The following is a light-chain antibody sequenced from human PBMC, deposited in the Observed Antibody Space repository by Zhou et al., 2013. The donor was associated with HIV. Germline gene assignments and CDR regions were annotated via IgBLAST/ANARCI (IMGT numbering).Light chain of an antibody. CDR2: ATS. J-gene: IGKJ4*01. Sequence: DIQMTQSPPSLSASVGDRVTITCRSTHYISTSLNWYQYKPGKAPKLLIYATSNLGTGVSPRFTGSTSGTDFSLTITSLQPGDGATYYCQQGYSVPLTFGGGTTVEI. CDR3: QQGYSVPLT. V-gene: IGKV1-39*01. CDR1: HYISTS.